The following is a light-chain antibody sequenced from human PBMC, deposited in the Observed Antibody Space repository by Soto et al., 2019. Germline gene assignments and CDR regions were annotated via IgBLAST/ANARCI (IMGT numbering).Light chain of an antibody. J-gene: IGKJ4*01. CDR1: QGISSY. Sequence: DIQLTQSPSSLSASVGDRVTITWRVSQGISSYLNWYQQKPGKAPKLLIYAASNIQSGVPSRFTGSGSGTDFTLTIKSLQPEDFATYYCQQSYSTPLTFGGGTKVDIK. V-gene: IGKV1-39*01. CDR2: AAS. CDR3: QQSYSTPLT.